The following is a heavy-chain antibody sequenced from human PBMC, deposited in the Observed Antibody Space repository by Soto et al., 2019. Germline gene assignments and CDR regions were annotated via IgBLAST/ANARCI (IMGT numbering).Heavy chain of an antibody. CDR2: IYWDDDK. CDR3: IQSRCGGDCLQSYASYYYSGMDV. Sequence: QITLKESGPTLVKPTQTLTLTCTFSAFSLSTGGVGVGWIRQPPGKALEWLALIYWDDDKRYSPSLRSRLTNSKDTSKNXVXLXMXXMDPVDTATYYCIQSRCGGDCLQSYASYYYSGMDVWGQGTTVTVSS. CDR1: AFSLSTGGVG. J-gene: IGHJ6*02. V-gene: IGHV2-5*02. D-gene: IGHD2-21*02.